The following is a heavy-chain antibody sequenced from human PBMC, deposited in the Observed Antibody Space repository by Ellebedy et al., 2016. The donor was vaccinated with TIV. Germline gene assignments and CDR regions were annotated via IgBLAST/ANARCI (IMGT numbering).Heavy chain of an antibody. D-gene: IGHD4-23*01. V-gene: IGHV4-38-2*02. Sequence: MPSETLSLTCTVSGYSITGGYYLGWVRQPPGQGLEWIGNIFHSENAYYNPSLDSRAIISVDTSKNRFSLSLTSVTAADTAVYYCARAPHCHLGNCHPPGEVFDIWGQGIMVTVSS. CDR3: ARAPHCHLGNCHPPGEVFDI. CDR1: GYSITGGYY. J-gene: IGHJ3*02. CDR2: IFHSENA.